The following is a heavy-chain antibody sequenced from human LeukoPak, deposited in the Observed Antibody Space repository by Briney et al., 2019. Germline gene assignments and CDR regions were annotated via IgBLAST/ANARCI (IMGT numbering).Heavy chain of an antibody. V-gene: IGHV4-59*11. CDR1: DDSFSSHY. D-gene: IGHD4-17*01. J-gene: IGHJ3*02. CDR3: ARDLVTVTKGFDI. Sequence: SETLSLTCAVSDDSFSSHYWTWIRQPPGKGLEWIGYISYIGSTNYNPSLRSRVTISIDTSRNQFSLRLSSVTAADTAVYYCARDLVTVTKGFDIWGQGTMVSVSS. CDR2: ISYIGST.